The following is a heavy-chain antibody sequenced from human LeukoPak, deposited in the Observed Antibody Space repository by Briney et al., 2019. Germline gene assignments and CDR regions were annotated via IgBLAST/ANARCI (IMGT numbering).Heavy chain of an antibody. D-gene: IGHD3-10*02. CDR1: GFTFSSYW. V-gene: IGHV3-7*01. J-gene: IGHJ6*04. Sequence: GGSLRLSCAASGFTFSSYWMTWGRQAPGKGLEWVANIKQDGSEKYYVDSVKGRFTISRDNAKNSLYLQMNSLRAEDTAVYYCAELGITMIGGVWGKGTTVTISS. CDR3: AELGITMIGGV. CDR2: IKQDGSEK.